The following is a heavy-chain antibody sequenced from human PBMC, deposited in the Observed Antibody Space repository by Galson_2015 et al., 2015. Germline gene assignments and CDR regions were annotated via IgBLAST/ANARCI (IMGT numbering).Heavy chain of an antibody. D-gene: IGHD2-2*01. V-gene: IGHV3-30*18. J-gene: IGHJ5*02. CDR2: LSYVGSNK. Sequence: SLRLSCAASGFTFSSYGIHWVRHAPGNGLEWVAVLSYVGSNKYYADSVKGRFTISRDNPKNTLYLQMNSLSPEDTALYYCAKDTGYQVINDWLDPWGQGTLVTVSS. CDR1: GFTFSSYG. CDR3: AKDTGYQVINDWLDP.